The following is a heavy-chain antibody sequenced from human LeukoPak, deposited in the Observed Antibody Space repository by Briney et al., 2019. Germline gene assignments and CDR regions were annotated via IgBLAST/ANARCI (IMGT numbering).Heavy chain of an antibody. CDR3: ARAGRCSGGSCFGAFDI. J-gene: IGHJ3*02. V-gene: IGHV3-66*01. Sequence: QPSETLSLTCAVYGGSFSGYYWSWIRQPPGKGLEWVSVIYSGGSTYYADSVKGRFTISRDNSKNTLYLQMNSLRAEDTAVYYCARAGRCSGGSCFGAFDIWGQGTMVTVSS. CDR2: IYSGGST. CDR1: GGSFSGYY. D-gene: IGHD2-15*01.